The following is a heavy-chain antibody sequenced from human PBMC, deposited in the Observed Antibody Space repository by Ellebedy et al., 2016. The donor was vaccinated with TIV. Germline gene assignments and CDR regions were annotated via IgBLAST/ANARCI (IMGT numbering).Heavy chain of an antibody. CDR1: GGSMNHYY. CDR2: VYYSGST. CDR3: ARHRGYDILTNFYKEGIDR. J-gene: IGHJ5*02. D-gene: IGHD3-9*01. V-gene: IGHV4-59*01. Sequence: SETLSLTXTVSGGSMNHYYWTWIRRPPGKGLEWIGNVYYSGSTTYNPSLKSRVAVSADPSRNQFSLELSSVTTADTAVYYCARHRGYDILTNFYKEGIDRWGQGTLVTVSS.